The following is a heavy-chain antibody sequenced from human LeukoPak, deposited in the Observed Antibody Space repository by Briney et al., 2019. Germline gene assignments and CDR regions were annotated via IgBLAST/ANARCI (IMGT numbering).Heavy chain of an antibody. V-gene: IGHV4-59*08. Sequence: SETLSLTCTVSGGSISGYYWTWIRQSPGKRPEWLGYIRYTGSTNYNPSLKSRITISVDPSKSQFSLTLPSVTAADTAGYYCALHVPPDMDYFDYWSPGTLVTASP. CDR2: IRYTGST. D-gene: IGHD2-15*01. CDR1: GGSISGYY. J-gene: IGHJ4*02. CDR3: ALHVPPDMDYFDY.